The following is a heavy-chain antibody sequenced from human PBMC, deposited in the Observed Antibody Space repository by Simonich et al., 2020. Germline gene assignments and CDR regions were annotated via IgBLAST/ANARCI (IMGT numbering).Heavy chain of an antibody. J-gene: IGHJ6*02. CDR3: ARDFRLQLVEIGTYYYYGMDV. Sequence: EVQLVESGGGLVQPGGSLRLSCAASGFAFSSYEMNWVRQAPGKGLEWVSYISSSGSTIYYADSVKGRFTITRDNAKNYLYLQMNSLRAEDTAVYYCARDFRLQLVEIGTYYYYGMDVWGQGTTVTVSS. CDR1: GFAFSSYE. D-gene: IGHD6-6*01. V-gene: IGHV3-48*03. CDR2: ISSSGSTI.